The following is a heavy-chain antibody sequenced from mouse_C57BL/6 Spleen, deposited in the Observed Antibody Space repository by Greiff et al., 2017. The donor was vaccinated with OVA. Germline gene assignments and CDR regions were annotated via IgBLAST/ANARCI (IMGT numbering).Heavy chain of an antibody. CDR1: GFTITDYY. CDR3: TAPDGFAY. V-gene: IGHV14-1*01. CDR2: IDPEDGAT. Sequence: VQLQQSGAELVRPGASVKLSCTASGFTITDYYMHWVKQRPEQGLEWIGRIDPEDGATEYAPKFQGKATMTADTSSNTAYLQLIRLTSEDTAVYYCTAPDGFAYWGQGTLVTVSA. J-gene: IGHJ3*01.